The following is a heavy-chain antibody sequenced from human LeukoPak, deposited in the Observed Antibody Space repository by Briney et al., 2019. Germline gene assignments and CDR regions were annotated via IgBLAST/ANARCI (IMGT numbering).Heavy chain of an antibody. D-gene: IGHD3-22*01. CDR2: IRYDGSNK. Sequence: GGSLRLSCAASGFTFSSYGMHWVRQAPGKGLEWVAFIRYDGSNKYYADSVKGRFTISRDNSKNTLYLQMNSLRAEDTAVYYCAKDYDSSGYYNCFDYWGQGTLVTVSS. CDR3: AKDYDSSGYYNCFDY. V-gene: IGHV3-30*02. J-gene: IGHJ4*02. CDR1: GFTFSSYG.